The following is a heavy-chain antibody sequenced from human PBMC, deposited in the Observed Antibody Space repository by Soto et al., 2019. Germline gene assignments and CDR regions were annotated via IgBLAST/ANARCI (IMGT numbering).Heavy chain of an antibody. V-gene: IGHV4-59*01. CDR1: GGSISSYY. J-gene: IGHJ3*02. CDR2: IYYSGST. Sequence: SEILSLTCTVSGGSISSYYWSWIRQPPGKGLEWIGYIYYSGSTNYNPSLKSRVTISVDTSKNQFSLKLSSVTAADTAVYYCARTATDAFDIWGQGTMVTVSS. CDR3: ARTATDAFDI.